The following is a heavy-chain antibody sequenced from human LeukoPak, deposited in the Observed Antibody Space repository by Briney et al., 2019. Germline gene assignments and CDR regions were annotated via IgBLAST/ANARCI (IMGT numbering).Heavy chain of an antibody. D-gene: IGHD3-10*01. CDR3: IRGGAYFDY. CDR2: ISSTSNTI. J-gene: IGHJ4*02. V-gene: IGHV3-48*01. Sequence: GGSLRLSCAASGFTFSSYSMNWVRQAPGKGLDWVSYISSTSNTIYYSDSVKGRFTISRDNAKNSLYLQMNSLRAEDTAVYYCIRGGAYFDYWGQGTLVTVSS. CDR1: GFTFSSYS.